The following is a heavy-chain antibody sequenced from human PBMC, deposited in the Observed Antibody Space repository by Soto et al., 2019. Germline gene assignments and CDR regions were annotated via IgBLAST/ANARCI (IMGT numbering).Heavy chain of an antibody. J-gene: IGHJ5*02. CDR3: ARRIAAAYNWFDP. D-gene: IGHD6-13*01. V-gene: IGHV5-10-1*01. Sequence: GESLKISCKGSGYSFTSYWISWVRQMPGKGLEWMGRIDPSDSYTNYSPSFQGHVTISADKSISTAYLQWSSLKASDTAMYYCARRIAAAYNWFDPWGQGTRVTVSS. CDR1: GYSFTSYW. CDR2: IDPSDSYT.